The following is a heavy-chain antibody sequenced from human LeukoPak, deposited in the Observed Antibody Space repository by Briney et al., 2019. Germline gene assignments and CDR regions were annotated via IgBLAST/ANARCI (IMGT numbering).Heavy chain of an antibody. Sequence: SETLSLTCAVSGGSISSGGYSWSWIRQPPGKGLEWIGYIYHSGSTYYSPSLKSRVTISVDRSKNQFSLKLSSVTAADTAVYYCAGGDCSGGSCPVDYWGQGTLVTVSS. CDR2: IYHSGST. CDR1: GGSISSGGYS. V-gene: IGHV4-30-2*01. J-gene: IGHJ4*02. CDR3: AGGDCSGGSCPVDY. D-gene: IGHD2-15*01.